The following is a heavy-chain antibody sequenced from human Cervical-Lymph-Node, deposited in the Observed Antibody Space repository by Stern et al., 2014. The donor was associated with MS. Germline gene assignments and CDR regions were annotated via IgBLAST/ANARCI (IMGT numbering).Heavy chain of an antibody. Sequence: VQLEESGGGVVPPGRSLRLSCAASGFTFSSYAMHWVRQAPGKGLEGVAVISYDGSNKYYADSVKGRFTISRDNSKNTLYLQMNSLRAEDTAVYYCARDDYGDYSAFDIWGQGTMVTVSS. D-gene: IGHD4-17*01. CDR2: ISYDGSNK. CDR3: ARDDYGDYSAFDI. V-gene: IGHV3-30*01. J-gene: IGHJ3*02. CDR1: GFTFSSYA.